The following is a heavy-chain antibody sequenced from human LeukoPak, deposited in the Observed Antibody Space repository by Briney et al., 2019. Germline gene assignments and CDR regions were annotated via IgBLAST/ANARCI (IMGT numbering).Heavy chain of an antibody. CDR3: AKELWFVNSYYFDY. Sequence: PGGSLRLSCVASGFTFSTYAMSWVRQAPGKGLEWVSSMSGSGGRTNYADSVKGRFTISRDNSKNTLYLQMNSLRAEDTAVYYCAKELWFVNSYYFDYWGLGTLVTVSS. CDR2: MSGSGGRT. D-gene: IGHD3-10*01. J-gene: IGHJ4*02. V-gene: IGHV3-23*01. CDR1: GFTFSTYA.